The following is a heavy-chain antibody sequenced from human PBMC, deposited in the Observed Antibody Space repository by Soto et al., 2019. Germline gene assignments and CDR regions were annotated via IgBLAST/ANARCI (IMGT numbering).Heavy chain of an antibody. CDR2: IYHTT. Sequence: QVQLQESGPGLVKPSETLSLTCTVSGGSISDYYWSWIRQHPGKGLEGIGYIYHTTNYNPSLKSRVTISVNTSKNQFSLKVTSVSAADTAVYYCARTSPVAGGFDYWGQGTLVTVSS. V-gene: IGHV4-59*01. CDR3: ARTSPVAGGFDY. J-gene: IGHJ4*02. D-gene: IGHD6-19*01. CDR1: GGSISDYY.